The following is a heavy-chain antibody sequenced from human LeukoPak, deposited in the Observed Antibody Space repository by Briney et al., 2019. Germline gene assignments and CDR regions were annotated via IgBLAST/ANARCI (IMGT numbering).Heavy chain of an antibody. Sequence: ASVEVSCKASGGTFSSYAISWVRQAPGQGLEWMGGIIPIFGTANYAQKFQGRVTITADESTSTAYMELSSLRSEDTAVYYCARIEGIAAAGTGAGYFQHWGQGTLVTVSS. D-gene: IGHD6-13*01. CDR3: ARIEGIAAAGTGAGYFQH. CDR1: GGTFSSYA. CDR2: IIPIFGTA. V-gene: IGHV1-69*13. J-gene: IGHJ1*01.